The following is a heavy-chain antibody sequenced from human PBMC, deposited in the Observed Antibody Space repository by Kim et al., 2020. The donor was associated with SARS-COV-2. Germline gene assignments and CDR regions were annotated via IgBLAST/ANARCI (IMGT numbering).Heavy chain of an antibody. CDR2: GRST. J-gene: IGHJ6*02. CDR3: ARGGGWMDV. V-gene: IGHV3-23*01. Sequence: GRSTSYADSVKVRFTISRDNPKYSLYLQMDSLRPEDTAVYYCARGGGWMDVWGQGTTVTVSS.